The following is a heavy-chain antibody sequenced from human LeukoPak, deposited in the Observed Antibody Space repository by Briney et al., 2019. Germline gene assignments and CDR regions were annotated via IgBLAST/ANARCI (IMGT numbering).Heavy chain of an antibody. Sequence: SETLSLTCTVSGGSISSYYWSWIRQPPGKGLEWIGYIYYSESTNYNPSLKSRVTISVDTSKNQFSLKLSSVTAADTAVYYCARRFLRYTDWFDPWGQGTLVTVSS. CDR3: ARRFLRYTDWFDP. CDR2: IYYSEST. CDR1: GGSISSYY. D-gene: IGHD1-1*01. V-gene: IGHV4-59*08. J-gene: IGHJ5*02.